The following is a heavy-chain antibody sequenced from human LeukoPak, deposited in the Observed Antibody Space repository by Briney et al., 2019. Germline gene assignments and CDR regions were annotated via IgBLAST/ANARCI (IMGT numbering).Heavy chain of an antibody. Sequence: TGGSLRLSCAASGFTFSSYGMHWVRQAPGKGLEWVAFIRYDGSNKYYADSVKGRFTISRDNSKNTLYLQMNSLRAEDTAVYYCAKESYYYGSGSYYNGYYFDYWGQGTLVTVSS. D-gene: IGHD3-10*01. V-gene: IGHV3-30*02. CDR3: AKESYYYGSGSYYNGYYFDY. CDR2: IRYDGSNK. CDR1: GFTFSSYG. J-gene: IGHJ4*02.